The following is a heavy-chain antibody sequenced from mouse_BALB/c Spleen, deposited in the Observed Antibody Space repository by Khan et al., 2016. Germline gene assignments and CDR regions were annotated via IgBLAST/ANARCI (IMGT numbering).Heavy chain of an antibody. Sequence: QVQLKESGPGLVAPSQSLSITCTVSGFSLTNSGVHWVRQPPGKGLDWLGVIWAGGSTDYNSALMSRLSITKDNSQNQVFLKMNSLQTDDTAMYYCARDEQDDDAWFAAWGQGTLVTVSA. CDR1: GFSLTNSG. CDR2: IWAGGST. CDR3: ARDEQDDDAWFAA. J-gene: IGHJ3*01. D-gene: IGHD2-4*01. V-gene: IGHV2-9*02.